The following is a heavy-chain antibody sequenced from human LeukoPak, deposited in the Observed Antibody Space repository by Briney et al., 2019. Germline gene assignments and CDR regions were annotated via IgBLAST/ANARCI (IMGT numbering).Heavy chain of an antibody. CDR1: GGSFSGDY. CDR3: ARGAITGYSSSWYDY. J-gene: IGHJ4*02. CDR2: IYYTGGT. D-gene: IGHD6-13*01. Sequence: SETLSLTCAIYGGSFSGDYWSWIRQPPGKGLEWIGYIYYTGGTNYNPSLKSRVTISVDTSKNQFSLKLSSVTAADTAVYYCARGAITGYSSSWYDYWGQGTLVTVSS. V-gene: IGHV4-59*01.